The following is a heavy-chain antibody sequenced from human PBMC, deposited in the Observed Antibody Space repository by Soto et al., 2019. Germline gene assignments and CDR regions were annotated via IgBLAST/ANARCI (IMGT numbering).Heavy chain of an antibody. J-gene: IGHJ5*02. Sequence: SETLSLTCTVFGASISSYFWTWIRQPAGKGLDWIGRISTSGTTNYNPSLKSRVTMSVDTSKNHFSLNLSSVTAADTAVYYCAREAGPDRWFDPWGQGTLVTV. CDR1: GASISSYF. V-gene: IGHV4-4*07. CDR2: ISTSGTT. D-gene: IGHD6-19*01. CDR3: AREAGPDRWFDP.